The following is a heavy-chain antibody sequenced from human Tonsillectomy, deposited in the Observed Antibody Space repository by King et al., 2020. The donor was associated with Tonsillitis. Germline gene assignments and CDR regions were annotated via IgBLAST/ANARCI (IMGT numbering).Heavy chain of an antibody. D-gene: IGHD4-17*01. CDR3: ARERVYGDYMDF. Sequence: VQLVESGGGLVQPGGSLRLSCAASGFTFSSYEMNWVRQAPGKGLEWVSYISTSCSTIYYADSVKGRFTISRDNAKKSLYLQMNSLSAEDTAVYYCARERVYGDYMDFWGQGALVTVSS. J-gene: IGHJ4*02. CDR2: ISTSCSTI. V-gene: IGHV3-48*03. CDR1: GFTFSSYE.